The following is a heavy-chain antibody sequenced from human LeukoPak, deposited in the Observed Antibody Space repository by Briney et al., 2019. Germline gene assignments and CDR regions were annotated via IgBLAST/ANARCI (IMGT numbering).Heavy chain of an antibody. V-gene: IGHV3-30*18. CDR3: AKEVEDTATPNYYYYGMDV. CDR2: ISYDGSNK. J-gene: IGHJ6*02. Sequence: PGGSLRLSCAASGFTFSSYGMHWVRQAPGKGLEWVAVISYDGSNKYYADSVKGRFTISRDNSKNTLYLQMNSLRAEDTAVYYCAKEVEDTATPNYYYYGMDVWGQGTTVTVSS. D-gene: IGHD5-18*01. CDR1: GFTFSSYG.